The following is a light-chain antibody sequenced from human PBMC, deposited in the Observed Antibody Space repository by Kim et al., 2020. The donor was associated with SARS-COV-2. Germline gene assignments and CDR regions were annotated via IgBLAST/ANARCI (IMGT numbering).Light chain of an antibody. Sequence: SVSPAERATLSCRASQSVHSNLAWYQQKPGQAPRLLIYGASNRATDIPARFSGSGSGTDFTLTINRLQSEDFAIYYCQQCNNWPRTFGQGTKLEIK. J-gene: IGKJ2*02. CDR1: QSVHSN. CDR3: QQCNNWPRT. V-gene: IGKV3-15*01. CDR2: GAS.